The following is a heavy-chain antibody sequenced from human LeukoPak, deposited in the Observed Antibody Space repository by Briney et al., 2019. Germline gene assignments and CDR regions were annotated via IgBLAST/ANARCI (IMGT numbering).Heavy chain of an antibody. D-gene: IGHD3-10*01. J-gene: IGHJ4*02. CDR3: TDYGSGSYGALNY. CDR1: GFTFGDYA. V-gene: IGHV3-49*04. CDR2: IRSKAYGGTT. Sequence: PGRSLRLSCTASGFTFGDYAMSWVRQAPGKGLEWVGFIRSKAYGGTTEYAASVKGRFTISRDDSKSIAYLQMNSLKTEDTAVYYCTDYGSGSYGALNYWGQGTLVTVSS.